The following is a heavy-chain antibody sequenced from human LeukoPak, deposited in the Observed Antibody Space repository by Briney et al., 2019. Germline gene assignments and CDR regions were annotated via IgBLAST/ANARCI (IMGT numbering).Heavy chain of an antibody. Sequence: PGGTLRLSCAASGFTFSSYAMSWVRQAPGKGLEWVSAISGSGGSTYYADSVKGRFTISRDNSKNTLYLQMNSLRAEDTAVYYCAKDFNGIVVVITRGYYFDYWGQGTLVTVSS. V-gene: IGHV3-23*01. CDR2: ISGSGGST. J-gene: IGHJ4*02. CDR1: GFTFSSYA. D-gene: IGHD3-22*01. CDR3: AKDFNGIVVVITRGYYFDY.